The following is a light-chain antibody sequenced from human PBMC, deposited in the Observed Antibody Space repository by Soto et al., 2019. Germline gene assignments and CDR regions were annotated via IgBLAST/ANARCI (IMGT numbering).Light chain of an antibody. CDR1: SIGSKS. V-gene: IGLV3-21*02. CDR2: DDN. Sequence: YELTQPPSVSVAPGQTATITCGRKSIGSKSVHWYQQRPGQAPVLVVFDDNNRPSGIPERFSGSNSGNTATLTISRIEAGDEADYYCQVWDNSRGVFGGGTKVTVL. CDR3: QVWDNSRGV. J-gene: IGLJ3*02.